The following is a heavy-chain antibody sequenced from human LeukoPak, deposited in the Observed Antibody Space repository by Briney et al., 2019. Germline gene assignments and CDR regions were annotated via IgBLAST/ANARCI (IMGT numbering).Heavy chain of an antibody. Sequence: GGSLRLSCTASGFTFGDNAMTWVRQAPGRGLEWVGFIRSKTYGETTEYAASVKGRFTISRGDSKSIAYLQMNSLKSEDTAVYYCTRGIAKTGMNCWGQGILVTVSA. CDR1: GFTFGDNA. CDR3: TRGIAKTGMNC. CDR2: IRSKTYGETT. V-gene: IGHV3-49*04. J-gene: IGHJ4*02. D-gene: IGHD6-19*01.